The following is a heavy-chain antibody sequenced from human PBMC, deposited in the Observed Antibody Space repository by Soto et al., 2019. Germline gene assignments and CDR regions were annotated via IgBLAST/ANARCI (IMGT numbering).Heavy chain of an antibody. Sequence: TLSLTCTVSGDSVSSSSKCWSWVRQPPGKALEWIAYICYSVITKYEPSLKSRVTISTDTSKNQLSLKMTSVTAEDTAVYYCARSGGGSGWLGGQGTMVTVYS. CDR3: ARSGGGSGWL. J-gene: IGHJ4*02. CDR1: GDSVSSSSKC. CDR2: ICYSVIT. D-gene: IGHD6-19*01. V-gene: IGHV4-61*01.